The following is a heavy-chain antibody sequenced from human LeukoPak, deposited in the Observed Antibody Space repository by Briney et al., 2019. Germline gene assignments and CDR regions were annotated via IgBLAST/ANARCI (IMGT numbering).Heavy chain of an antibody. D-gene: IGHD5-24*01. CDR1: GASVGSNDYF. Sequence: SQTLSLTCIVSGASVGSNDYFWNWTRQPAGKGLEWIGRIYASGYTQYNPSLKSRVTMSLDRFKNQFSLNMNSVTAADSAVYFCARYREGYNYVPHALDMWGQGTVVSVS. CDR2: IYASGYT. J-gene: IGHJ3*02. V-gene: IGHV4-61*02. CDR3: ARYREGYNYVPHALDM.